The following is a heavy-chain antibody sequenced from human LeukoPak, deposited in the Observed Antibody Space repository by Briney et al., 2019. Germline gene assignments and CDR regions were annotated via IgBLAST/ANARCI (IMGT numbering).Heavy chain of an antibody. CDR1: GFTFSSYW. J-gene: IGHJ4*02. D-gene: IGHD6-6*01. CDR3: AKAIHSSSSGVVDY. Sequence: GGSLRLSCAAYGFTFSSYWMPLVGQAQGKGRVWVSRINSDGSSTSYADSVKGRFTISRDSAKNTLYLQMSSLRAEDTAVYYCAKAIHSSSSGVVDYWGQGTLVTVSS. V-gene: IGHV3-74*01. CDR2: INSDGSST.